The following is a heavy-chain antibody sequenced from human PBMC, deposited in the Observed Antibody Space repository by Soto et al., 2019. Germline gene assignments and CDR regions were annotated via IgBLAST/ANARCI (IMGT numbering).Heavy chain of an antibody. CDR1: GYTFTGYY. V-gene: IGHV1-2*02. Sequence: QVQLVQSGAEVKKPGASVKVSCKASGYTFTGYYMHWVRQAPGQGLEWMGWINPNSGGTNYAQKFQGRVTMTRDTSISTAYMELSRLRSDDTAVYYCARDLYGDYGADAFDIWGQGTMVTVSS. CDR3: ARDLYGDYGADAFDI. J-gene: IGHJ3*02. CDR2: INPNSGGT. D-gene: IGHD4-17*01.